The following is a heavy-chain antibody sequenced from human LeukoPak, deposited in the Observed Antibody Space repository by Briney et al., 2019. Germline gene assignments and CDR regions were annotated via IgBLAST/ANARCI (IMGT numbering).Heavy chain of an antibody. J-gene: IGHJ5*02. D-gene: IGHD2-15*01. Sequence: AAVKVSCEASGGTFSQYEIRWVRQAPAPGLEWMGWINPYSGGTIYAQQFQGRVTMTMDTAISTAYMEQSRLRSDDTTVYLCVRDIGHCSGGRCCGFWIDPWGQGTLVTVSS. V-gene: IGHV1-2*02. CDR3: VRDIGHCSGGRCCGFWIDP. CDR1: GGTFSQYE. CDR2: INPYSGGT.